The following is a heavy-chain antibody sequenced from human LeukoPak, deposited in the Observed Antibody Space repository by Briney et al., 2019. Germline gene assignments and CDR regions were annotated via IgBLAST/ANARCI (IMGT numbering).Heavy chain of an antibody. Sequence: SETLSLTCTVSGGSISSYYWSWIRQPPGKGLEWIGYIHYSGSTNYNPSLKSRVTISVDTSKNQFSLKLSSVTAADTAVYYCARVGYYDSSGYYYYRQEGFDYWGQGTLVTVSS. CDR3: ARVGYYDSSGYYYYRQEGFDY. V-gene: IGHV4-59*01. J-gene: IGHJ4*02. D-gene: IGHD3-22*01. CDR2: IHYSGST. CDR1: GGSISSYY.